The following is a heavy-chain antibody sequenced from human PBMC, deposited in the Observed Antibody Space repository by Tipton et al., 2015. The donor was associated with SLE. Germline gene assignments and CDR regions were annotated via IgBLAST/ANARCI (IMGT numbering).Heavy chain of an antibody. V-gene: IGHV4-59*01. CDR1: GGSINVYY. J-gene: IGHJ2*01. CDR2: VSYSGST. Sequence: TLSLTCSVSGGSINVYYWSWVRQPLGKGLEWIGYVSYSGSTNYNPSLQSRVTISVDTSKNQFSLKLRSVTAADTAVYYCAREQRWPEDFDLWGRGTLVTVSS. CDR3: AREQRWPEDFDL. D-gene: IGHD5-24*01.